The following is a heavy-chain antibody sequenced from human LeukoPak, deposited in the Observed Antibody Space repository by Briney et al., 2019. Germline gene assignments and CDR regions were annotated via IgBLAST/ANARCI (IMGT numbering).Heavy chain of an antibody. D-gene: IGHD3-22*01. CDR2: IIPIFGTA. V-gene: IGHV1-69*05. Sequence: SVKVSCKASGGTFSSYAISWVRQAPGQGLEWMGRIIPIFGTANYAQKFQGRVTITTDESTSTAYMELSSLRSVDTAVYYCARASYYYDSSGYRRYNWFDPWGQGTLVTVSS. CDR3: ARASYYYDSSGYRRYNWFDP. J-gene: IGHJ5*02. CDR1: GGTFSSYA.